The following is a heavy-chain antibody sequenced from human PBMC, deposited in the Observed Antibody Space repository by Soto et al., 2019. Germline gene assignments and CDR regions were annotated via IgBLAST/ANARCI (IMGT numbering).Heavy chain of an antibody. J-gene: IGHJ4*02. D-gene: IGHD4-17*01. CDR2: IYYSGST. V-gene: IGHV4-59*01. CDR3: ARVRDYGDYDY. Sequence: PSETLSLTCTVSGGSISSYYWSWIRQPPGKGLEWIGYIYYSGSTNYNPSLKSRVTISVDTSKNQFSLKLSSVTAADTAVYYCARVRDYGDYDYWGQGTLVTVSS. CDR1: GGSISSYY.